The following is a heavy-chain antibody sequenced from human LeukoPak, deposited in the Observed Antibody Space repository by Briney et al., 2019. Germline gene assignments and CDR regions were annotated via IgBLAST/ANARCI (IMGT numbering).Heavy chain of an antibody. J-gene: IGHJ4*02. Sequence: GGSLRLSCAASGFTFSSYEMNWVRQAPGKGLEWVSYISSSGSTIYYADSVKGRFTISRDNSKNTLYLQMNSLRAEDTAVYYCAKSKSAVWFGEFDYWGQGTLVTVSS. CDR3: AKSKSAVWFGEFDY. CDR2: ISSSGSTI. V-gene: IGHV3-48*03. D-gene: IGHD3-10*01. CDR1: GFTFSSYE.